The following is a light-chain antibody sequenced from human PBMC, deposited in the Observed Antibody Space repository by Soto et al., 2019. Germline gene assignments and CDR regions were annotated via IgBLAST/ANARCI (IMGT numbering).Light chain of an antibody. CDR3: HQYGTAPLT. V-gene: IGKV3-20*01. CDR2: GAS. CDR1: QSVAANY. J-gene: IGKJ3*01. Sequence: EVVLTQSPGTLSLSPGERATLSCRASQSVAANYLAWYQQKRGQAPRLLIYGASSRATGLPDRFSGSGSEPDFTLTISRREREDFSVYYCHQYGTAPLTFVPGTKVDIK.